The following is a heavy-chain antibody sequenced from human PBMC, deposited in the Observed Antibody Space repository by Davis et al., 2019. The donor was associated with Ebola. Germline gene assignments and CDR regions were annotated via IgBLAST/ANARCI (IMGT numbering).Heavy chain of an antibody. Sequence: ASVKVSCKASGYTFTSYYMHWVRQAPGQGLEWMGIINPSGGSTSYAQKFQGRVTMTRDTSTSTAYMELSSLRSEDTAVYYCARDFSGPTYYYDSSGSDYWGQGTLVTVSS. D-gene: IGHD3-22*01. CDR1: GYTFTSYY. CDR3: ARDFSGPTYYYDSSGSDY. J-gene: IGHJ4*02. CDR2: INPSGGST. V-gene: IGHV1-46*01.